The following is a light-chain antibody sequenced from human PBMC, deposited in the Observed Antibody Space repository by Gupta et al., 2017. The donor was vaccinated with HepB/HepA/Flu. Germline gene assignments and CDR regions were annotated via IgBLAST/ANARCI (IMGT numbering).Light chain of an antibody. V-gene: IGLV3-19*01. CDR2: GKN. Sequence: SSELTQDPAVSVALGQTVRITCQGDSLRSYYASWYQQKPGQAPVLVIYGKNNRPSGIPDRFSGSNSGNTASLTITGAQAEDEADYYCNSRDSGSNHEVFGGGTKLTVL. CDR3: NSRDSGSNHEV. J-gene: IGLJ2*01. CDR1: SLRSYY.